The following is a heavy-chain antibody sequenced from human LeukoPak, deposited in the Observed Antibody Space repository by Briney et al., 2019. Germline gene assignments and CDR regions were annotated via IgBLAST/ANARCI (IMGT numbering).Heavy chain of an antibody. Sequence: GGSLRLSCAASGFTFSSYAMSWVRQAPGKGLEWVSAISGSGGSTYYADSVKGRFTISRDNSKNTLYLQMNSLRAEDTAVYYCARGLTSRYCGGDCYSDYWGQGTLVTVSS. CDR3: ARGLTSRYCGGDCYSDY. J-gene: IGHJ4*02. V-gene: IGHV3-23*01. CDR1: GFTFSSYA. CDR2: ISGSGGST. D-gene: IGHD2-21*02.